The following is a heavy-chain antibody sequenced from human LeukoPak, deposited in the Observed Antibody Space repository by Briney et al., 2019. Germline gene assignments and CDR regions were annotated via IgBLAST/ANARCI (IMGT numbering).Heavy chain of an antibody. CDR3: AREGAVEDGYKAQDRYFDL. D-gene: IGHD5-24*01. CDR1: GGTFSSYA. Sequence: ASVKVSCKASGGTFSSYAISWVRQAPGQGLEWMGRIIPIFGIANYAQKFQGRVTITADKSTSTAYMELSSLRSEDTAVYYCAREGAVEDGYKAQDRYFDLWGRGTLVTVSS. CDR2: IIPIFGIA. J-gene: IGHJ2*01. V-gene: IGHV1-69*04.